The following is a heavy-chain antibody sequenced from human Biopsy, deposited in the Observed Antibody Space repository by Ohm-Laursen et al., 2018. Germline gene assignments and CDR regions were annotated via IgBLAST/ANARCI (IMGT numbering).Heavy chain of an antibody. CDR1: GDSISSYY. Sequence: GTLSLTWTVSGDSISSYYWSWIRQPPGKGLEWIGYVYYTGSTDYNPSLQSRVTISVDTSKNHFSLRLRSVTPADTAIYYCARDRGYYSDRTVPGYFDLWGRGTLVTGSS. V-gene: IGHV4-59*01. D-gene: IGHD3-22*01. J-gene: IGHJ2*01. CDR2: VYYTGST. CDR3: ARDRGYYSDRTVPGYFDL.